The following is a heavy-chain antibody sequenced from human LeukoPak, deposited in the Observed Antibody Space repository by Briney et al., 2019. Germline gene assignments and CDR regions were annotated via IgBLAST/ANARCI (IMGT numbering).Heavy chain of an antibody. D-gene: IGHD2-8*01. V-gene: IGHV1-69*05. CDR2: IIPIFGTA. Sequence: SVKVSCKASGGTFSSYAISRVRQAPGQGLEWMGGIIPIFGTANYAQKFQGRVTITTDESTSTAYMELSSLRSEDTAVYYCAREGYCTNGVCLGEFFDLWGRGTLVTVSS. CDR1: GGTFSSYA. CDR3: AREGYCTNGVCLGEFFDL. J-gene: IGHJ2*01.